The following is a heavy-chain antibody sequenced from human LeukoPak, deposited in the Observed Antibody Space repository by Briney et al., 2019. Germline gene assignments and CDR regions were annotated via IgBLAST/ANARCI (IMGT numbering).Heavy chain of an antibody. CDR1: GFTFSDYY. Sequence: GGSLRLSCAASGFTFSDYYMSWVRQAPGQGLEWVSAISGSGGSTYYADSVKGRFTISRDNSKNTLYLQMNSLRAEDTAVYYCAKEVGQGHYYYYYMDVWGKGTTVTVSS. CDR3: AKEVGQGHYYYYYMDV. V-gene: IGHV3-23*01. D-gene: IGHD1-26*01. J-gene: IGHJ6*03. CDR2: ISGSGGST.